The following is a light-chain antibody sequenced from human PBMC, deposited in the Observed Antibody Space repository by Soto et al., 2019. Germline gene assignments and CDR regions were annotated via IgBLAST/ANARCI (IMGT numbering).Light chain of an antibody. Sequence: QSALTQPASVSGSPGQSITISCSGSTNDIGGYNYVSWYQHHPGKVPKVIIYEVRNRPSGVSNRFSGSKSGNTASLTISGLQAEDEADYYCCSYAGSSTYVFGTGTKVTVL. CDR3: CSYAGSSTYV. CDR2: EVR. CDR1: TNDIGGYNY. V-gene: IGLV2-14*01. J-gene: IGLJ1*01.